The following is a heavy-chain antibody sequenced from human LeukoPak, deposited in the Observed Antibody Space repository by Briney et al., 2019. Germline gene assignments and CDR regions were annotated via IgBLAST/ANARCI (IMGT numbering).Heavy chain of an antibody. J-gene: IGHJ4*02. CDR2: ISAYNGNT. CDR3: ARHYYDSSGYEIDY. V-gene: IGHV1-18*01. D-gene: IGHD3-22*01. Sequence: ASVKVSCKASGGTFNTYGISWVRQAPGQGLEWMGWISAYNGNTNYAQKLQGRVTMTTDTSTSTAYMELRSLRSDDTAVYYCARHYYDSSGYEIDYWGQGTLVTVSS. CDR1: GGTFNTYG.